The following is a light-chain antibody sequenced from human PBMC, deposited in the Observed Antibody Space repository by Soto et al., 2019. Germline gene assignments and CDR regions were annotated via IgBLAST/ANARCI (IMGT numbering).Light chain of an antibody. CDR2: DVS. J-gene: IGLJ1*01. CDR1: SSDVGGYNY. V-gene: IGLV2-14*01. CDR3: TSYASSSTLYV. Sequence: QSVLTQPASVSGSPGQSITISCTGTSSDVGGYNYVSWYQQHPGKAPKLMIYDVSNRPSGVSNRFSGSKSGNTASLTISGLQAEDEAYYYSTSYASSSTLYVFATGPKVTVL.